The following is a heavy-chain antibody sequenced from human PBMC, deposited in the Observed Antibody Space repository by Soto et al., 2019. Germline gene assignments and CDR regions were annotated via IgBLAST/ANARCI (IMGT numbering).Heavy chain of an antibody. CDR1: GYIFVNYG. CDR3: VMVDNYVTPTPQDV. Sequence: QVQLVQSGDEVKKPGASVKVSCKASGYIFVNYGIAWVRQAPGQGLEWMGWNSPYTGNTHSATKVQGRLTMTTDTSASKAYRDLGSLTSDDTAVYYCVMVDNYVTPTPQDVWGQGTTVTVSS. D-gene: IGHD3-16*01. V-gene: IGHV1-18*01. CDR2: NSPYTGNT. J-gene: IGHJ6*02.